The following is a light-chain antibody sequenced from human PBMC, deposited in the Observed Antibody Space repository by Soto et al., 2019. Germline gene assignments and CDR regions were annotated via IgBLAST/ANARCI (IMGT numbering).Light chain of an antibody. CDR2: DAS. CDR3: QQYDNWPPIFT. Sequence: EIVMTQSPATLSVSPGERATLSCRASQSVSSNLAWYQQKPGQAPRLLIYDASTRATGTPARFSGSGSGTEFTLTISSLQSEDFAVYYCQQYDNWPPIFTFGPGTKVDIK. V-gene: IGKV3-15*01. CDR1: QSVSSN. J-gene: IGKJ3*01.